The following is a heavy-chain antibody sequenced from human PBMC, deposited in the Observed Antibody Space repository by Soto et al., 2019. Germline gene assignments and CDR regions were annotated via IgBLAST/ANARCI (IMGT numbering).Heavy chain of an antibody. Sequence: SETLSLTCTVSGGSISSGGYYWSWIRQHPGKGLEWIGYIYYSGSTYYNPSLKSRVTISVDTSKNQFSLKLSSVTAADTAVYYCARDQSDSSGYYSMYWGQGTLVTVSS. V-gene: IGHV4-31*03. CDR3: ARDQSDSSGYYSMY. CDR1: GGSISSGGYY. CDR2: IYYSGST. J-gene: IGHJ4*02. D-gene: IGHD3-22*01.